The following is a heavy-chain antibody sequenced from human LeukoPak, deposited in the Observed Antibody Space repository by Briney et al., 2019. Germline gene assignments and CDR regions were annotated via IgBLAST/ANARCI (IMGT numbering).Heavy chain of an antibody. CDR2: INPNSGGT. D-gene: IGHD1-26*01. V-gene: IGHV1-2*02. CDR1: GYTFTGYY. Sequence: GASVKVSCKASGYTFTGYYMHWVRQAPGQGLEWMGWINPNSGGTNYAQKFQGRVTMTRDTSISTAYMELSRLRSDDTAVYYCARDGEMGQWEYNWFDPWGQGTLVTVSS. CDR3: ARDGEMGQWEYNWFDP. J-gene: IGHJ5*02.